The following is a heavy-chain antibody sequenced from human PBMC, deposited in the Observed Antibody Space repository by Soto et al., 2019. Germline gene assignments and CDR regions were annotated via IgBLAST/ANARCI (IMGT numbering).Heavy chain of an antibody. CDR3: GRAQINWNHDGFDF. V-gene: IGHV4-59*01. D-gene: IGHD1-20*01. Sequence: PSETLSLTCIVSGGSISGYYWSWIRQPPGKGLEWIGNIYYSGRTNYNPSLKSRVTVSVDPSTNQFSLRLTSLSAADTAVYYCGRAQINWNHDGFDFGGKGTPVPVSS. J-gene: IGHJ4*02. CDR1: GGSISGYY. CDR2: IYYSGRT.